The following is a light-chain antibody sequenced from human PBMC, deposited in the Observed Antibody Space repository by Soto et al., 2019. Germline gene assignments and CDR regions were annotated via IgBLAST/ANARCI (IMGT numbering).Light chain of an antibody. CDR2: GAS. V-gene: IGKV3-20*01. J-gene: IGKJ1*01. CDR3: QYYDTFHT. CDR1: QSVDSTY. Sequence: EIVLTQSPGTLSLSPGERAALSCRASQSVDSTYLTWYQQKPGQAPRLLIYGASGRATGIPDRFSGSGSGTDFTLTISRLEPEDFAVYYCQYYDTFHTFGQGTKVDIK.